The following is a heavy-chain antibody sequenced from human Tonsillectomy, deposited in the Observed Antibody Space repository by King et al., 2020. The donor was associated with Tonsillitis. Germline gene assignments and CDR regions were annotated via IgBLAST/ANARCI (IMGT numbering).Heavy chain of an antibody. CDR3: TRDPYGDCPRPYCYYGMDV. CDR1: GFTFSNAW. Sequence: VQLVESGGGLVKPGGSLRLSCAASGFTFSNAWMSWVRQAPGKGLEWGGRIKSKTDGGTTDYAAPVKGRFTISRDASKNTRYLQMNSLKTEDADVYYCTRDPYGDCPRPYCYYGMDVWGQGTTVTVSS. CDR2: IKSKTDGGTT. D-gene: IGHD4-17*01. J-gene: IGHJ6*02. V-gene: IGHV3-15*01.